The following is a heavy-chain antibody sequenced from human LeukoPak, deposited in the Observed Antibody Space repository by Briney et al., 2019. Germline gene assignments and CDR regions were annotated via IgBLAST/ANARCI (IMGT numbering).Heavy chain of an antibody. CDR3: ARGGWSLDF. V-gene: IGHV4-59*01. D-gene: IGHD1-26*01. J-gene: IGHJ2*01. CDR1: VGSISGSY. Sequence: PSQTLSLTCTVSVGSISGSYWSWLRQPPGKGLEWIGYIYYTGTTSYNPSLKSRVTISVDTSKNQFSLRLRSVTTADTAVYYCARGGWSLDFWGRGTLVTVSS. CDR2: IYYTGTT.